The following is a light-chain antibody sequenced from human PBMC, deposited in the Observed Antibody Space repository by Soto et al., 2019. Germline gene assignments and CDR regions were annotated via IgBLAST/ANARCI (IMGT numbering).Light chain of an antibody. Sequence: EIVLTQSPATLSLSPGERATLSCRASQSVSSDLAWYQPKPGQAPRLLIYDASNRATGIPARFSGSGSGTDFTLTISSLEPEDFAVYYCQHRTNWPPYTFGQGTKLDIK. CDR1: QSVSSD. CDR3: QHRTNWPPYT. J-gene: IGKJ2*01. V-gene: IGKV3-11*01. CDR2: DAS.